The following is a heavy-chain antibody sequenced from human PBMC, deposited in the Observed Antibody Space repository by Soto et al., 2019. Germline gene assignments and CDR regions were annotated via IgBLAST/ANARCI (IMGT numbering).Heavy chain of an antibody. CDR3: AIEVVVAATGWFDP. CDR1: GGTFSSYA. Sequence: ASVKVSCKASGGTFSSYAISWVRQAPGQGLEWMGGIIPIFGTANYAQKFQGRVTITADESTSTAYMELSSLRSEDTAVYYCAIEVVVAATGWFDPWGQGTLVTVSS. D-gene: IGHD2-15*01. J-gene: IGHJ5*02. V-gene: IGHV1-69*13. CDR2: IIPIFGTA.